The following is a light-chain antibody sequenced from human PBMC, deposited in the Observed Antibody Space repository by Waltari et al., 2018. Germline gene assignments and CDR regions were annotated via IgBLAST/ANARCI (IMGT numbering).Light chain of an antibody. V-gene: IGKV4-1*01. J-gene: IGKJ4*01. Sequence: DIVMTQSPDSLALSLGERATINCKYSQSVLYSSINKNYLAWYQQKPGQPPKLLIYWASTRKSEVPDRFSGSGSATDFTLTISSLQADDVAVYYCQQYYSVPLTFGGGTQVEIK. CDR1: QSVLYSSINKNY. CDR3: QQYYSVPLT. CDR2: WAS.